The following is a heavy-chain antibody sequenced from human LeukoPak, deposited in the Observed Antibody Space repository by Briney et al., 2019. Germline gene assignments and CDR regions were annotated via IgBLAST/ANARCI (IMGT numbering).Heavy chain of an antibody. CDR3: ARHHYFALAY. CDR1: GDSVSYDNW. J-gene: IGHJ4*02. Sequence: PSETLSLTCAVSGDSVSYDNWWSWVRQPPGKGLEWIGETHHSGSSNYNPSLKSRVTASVDKSKNQVSLSLTSVTAADTAVYYCARHHYFALAYWGQGTLVTVSS. V-gene: IGHV4-4*02. D-gene: IGHD2-21*01. CDR2: THHSGSS.